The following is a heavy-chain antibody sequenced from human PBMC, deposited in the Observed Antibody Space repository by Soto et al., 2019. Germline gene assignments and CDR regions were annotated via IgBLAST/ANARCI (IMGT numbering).Heavy chain of an antibody. CDR3: ARRVAGCSSISCYFYYGMDV. V-gene: IGHV1-18*04. J-gene: IGHJ6*02. CDR2: ISAYNGNT. CDR1: GYTFTSYG. D-gene: IGHD2-2*01. Sequence: GASVKVSCKASGYTFTSYGISWVRQAPGQGLEWMGWISAYNGNTNYAQKLQGRVTMTTDTSTSTAYMELRSLRSDDTAVYYCARRVAGCSSISCYFYYGMDVWGQGTTVTVSS.